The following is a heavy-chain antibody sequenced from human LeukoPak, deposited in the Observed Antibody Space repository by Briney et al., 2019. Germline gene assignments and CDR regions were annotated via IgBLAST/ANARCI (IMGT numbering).Heavy chain of an antibody. CDR1: DDSISTNNYY. CDR2: INHSGNT. D-gene: IGHD2-21*02. Sequence: SETLTLTCTVSDDSISTNNYYWSWIRQPPGKGLEWIGEINHSGNTNYNPSLKSRVTISVDTSKNQFSLKLSSVTAADTAVYYCARGGFYCGGDCYVDYWGQGTLVTVSS. J-gene: IGHJ4*02. CDR3: ARGGFYCGGDCYVDY. V-gene: IGHV4-39*07.